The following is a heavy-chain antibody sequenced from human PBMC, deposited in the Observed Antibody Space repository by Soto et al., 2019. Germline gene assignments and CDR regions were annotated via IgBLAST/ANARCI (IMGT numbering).Heavy chain of an antibody. J-gene: IGHJ4*02. V-gene: IGHV3-23*01. CDR2: ISGSGGST. CDR1: GFTFSSYA. D-gene: IGHD2-2*01. CDR3: AREECSSTSCSGGYFDY. Sequence: GGSLRLSCAASGFTFSSYAMSWVRQAPGKGLEWVSAISGSGGSTYYADSVKGRFTISRDNSKNTLHLQMNSLRAEDTAVYYCAREECSSTSCSGGYFDYWGQGTLVTVSS.